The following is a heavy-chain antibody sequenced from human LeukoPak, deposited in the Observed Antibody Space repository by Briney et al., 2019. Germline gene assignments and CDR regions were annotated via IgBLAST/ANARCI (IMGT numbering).Heavy chain of an antibody. CDR3: ARDLLLRSRGFDWPRDNWFDP. CDR1: GFTFSTYN. Sequence: GGSLRLSCAASGFTFSTYNMNWVRRTPGKGLEWVSSFTSDSGYIYYADSVKGRFTISRDNSKNSLYLQMNSLRAEDTAVYYCARDLLLRSRGFDWPRDNWFDPWGQGTLVTVSS. V-gene: IGHV3-21*01. D-gene: IGHD3-9*01. J-gene: IGHJ5*02. CDR2: FTSDSGYI.